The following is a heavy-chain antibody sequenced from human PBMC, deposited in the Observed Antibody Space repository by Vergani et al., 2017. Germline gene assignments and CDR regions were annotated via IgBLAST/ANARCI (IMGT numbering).Heavy chain of an antibody. CDR3: ARTEMGYCSSTSCSSYYGMDV. CDR2: IYYSGST. Sequence: VQLVESGGGLVQPGGSLRLSCAASGFTVSSNYMSWVRQPPGKGLEWIGSIYYSGSTYYNPSLKSRVTISVDTSKNQFSLKLSSVTAADTAVYYCARTEMGYCSSTSCSSYYGMDVWGQGTTVTVSS. CDR1: GFTVSSNY. D-gene: IGHD2-2*01. J-gene: IGHJ6*02. V-gene: IGHV4-38-2*01.